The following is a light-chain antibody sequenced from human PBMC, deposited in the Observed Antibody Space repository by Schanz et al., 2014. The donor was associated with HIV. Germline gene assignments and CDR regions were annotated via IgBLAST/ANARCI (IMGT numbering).Light chain of an antibody. CDR1: SSDVGGYNY. Sequence: QSALTQPRSVSGSPGQSVTISCTGTSSDVGGYNYVSWYQQHPGKAPKLMIYEVSKRPSGVPDRFSGSKSGNTASLTISGLQAEDEADYYCQCYDSSLSDVVFGGGTKLTVL. CDR3: QCYDSSLSDVV. J-gene: IGLJ2*01. CDR2: EVS. V-gene: IGLV2-11*01.